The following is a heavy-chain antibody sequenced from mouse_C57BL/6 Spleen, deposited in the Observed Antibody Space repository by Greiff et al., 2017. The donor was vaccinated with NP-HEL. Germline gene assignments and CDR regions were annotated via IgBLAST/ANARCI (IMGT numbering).Heavy chain of an antibody. V-gene: IGHV3-6*01. CDR1: GYSITSGYY. CDR2: ISYDGSN. D-gene: IGHD1-1*01. CDR3: ADYYGSSHRGYAMDY. Sequence: EVKLVESGPGLVKPSQSLSLTCSVTGYSITSGYYWNWIRQFPGNKLEWMGYISYDGSNNYNPSLKNRISITRDTSKNQFFLKLNSVTTEDTATYYCADYYGSSHRGYAMDYWGQGTSVTVSS. J-gene: IGHJ4*01.